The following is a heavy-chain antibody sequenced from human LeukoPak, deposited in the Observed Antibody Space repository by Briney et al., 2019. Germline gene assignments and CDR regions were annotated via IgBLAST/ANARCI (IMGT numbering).Heavy chain of an antibody. CDR1: GFTLSSYA. D-gene: IGHD6-19*01. J-gene: IGHJ4*02. Sequence: GGSLRLSCAASGFTLSSYAMIWVRQAPGKGLEWVSAISGSGGSTYYADSVKGRFTISRDNSKNTLYLQMNSLRAEATAVDYCAKDIAVAGTVMGYWGQGTLVTVSS. CDR3: AKDIAVAGTVMGY. V-gene: IGHV3-23*01. CDR2: ISGSGGST.